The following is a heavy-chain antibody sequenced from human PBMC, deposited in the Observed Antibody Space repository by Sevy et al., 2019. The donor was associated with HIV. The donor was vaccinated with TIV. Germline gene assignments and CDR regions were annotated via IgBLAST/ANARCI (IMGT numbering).Heavy chain of an antibody. CDR1: GYTFTGYY. Sequence: ASVKVSCKASGYTFTGYYMHWVRQAPGQGLEWMGWINPNSGGTNYAQKFQGRVTMTRDTSISTAYMELSRLRYDDTAMYYCARSRDFWSGYHDYYYYYGMDVWGQGTTVTVSS. D-gene: IGHD3-3*01. V-gene: IGHV1-2*02. J-gene: IGHJ6*02. CDR3: ARSRDFWSGYHDYYYYYGMDV. CDR2: INPNSGGT.